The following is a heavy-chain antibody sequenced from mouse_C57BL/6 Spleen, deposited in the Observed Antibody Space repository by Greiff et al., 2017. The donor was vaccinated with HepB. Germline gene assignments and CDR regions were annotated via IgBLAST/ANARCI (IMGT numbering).Heavy chain of an antibody. CDR2: IRLKSDNYET. CDR3: AGSRDGDYAMDY. Sequence: EVQGVESGGGLVQPGGSMKLSCVASGFTFSNYWMNWVRQSPEKGLEWVAQIRLKSDNYETHYAVSVKGRFTISRDNSKSSVYLQMNNLRAEDTGIYYCAGSRDGDYAMDYWGQGTSVTVSS. J-gene: IGHJ4*01. CDR1: GFTFSNYW. D-gene: IGHD1-1*01. V-gene: IGHV6-3*01.